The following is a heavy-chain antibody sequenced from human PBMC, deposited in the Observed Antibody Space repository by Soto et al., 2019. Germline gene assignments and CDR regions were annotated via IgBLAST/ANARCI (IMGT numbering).Heavy chain of an antibody. Sequence: GGSLRLSCAASGSTFSSYGLNWVRQAPGKGLEWVSYIGGSGSSIYYADSVKGRFTISRDNAKKSLNLQMNSLRDDDTAVYYCARGSSGWYDYWGQGALVTVSS. CDR1: GSTFSSYG. CDR2: IGGSGSSI. D-gene: IGHD6-19*01. CDR3: ARGSSGWYDY. V-gene: IGHV3-48*02. J-gene: IGHJ4*02.